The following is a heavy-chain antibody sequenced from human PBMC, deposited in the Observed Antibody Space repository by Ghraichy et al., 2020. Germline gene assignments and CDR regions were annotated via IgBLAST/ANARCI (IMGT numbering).Heavy chain of an antibody. D-gene: IGHD6-19*01. CDR1: GFSFSNYF. V-gene: IGHV3-7*01. Sequence: GGSLRLSCAASGFSFSNYFMSWVRQAPGKGLEWVANIKQDGSDKFYADSVKGRFTISRDNAKNSLYLQMNSLRAEDTAVYYCARDKGFEASSGSLFDYWGQGTLVTVSS. CDR2: IKQDGSDK. J-gene: IGHJ4*02. CDR3: ARDKGFEASSGSLFDY.